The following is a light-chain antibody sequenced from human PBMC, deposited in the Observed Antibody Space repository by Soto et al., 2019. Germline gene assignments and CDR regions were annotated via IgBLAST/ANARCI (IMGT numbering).Light chain of an antibody. CDR2: EVT. V-gene: IGLV2-14*01. Sequence: QSVLTQPASVSGSPGQSITISCTGTSGDIGSYNRVSWYQQHPGKAPKLIIYEVTDRPSGVSNRFSGSKSGNTASLAISGLQAEDEADYYCSSYTNINTRACVFGTGTKGTVL. CDR1: SGDIGSYNR. J-gene: IGLJ1*01. CDR3: SSYTNINTRACV.